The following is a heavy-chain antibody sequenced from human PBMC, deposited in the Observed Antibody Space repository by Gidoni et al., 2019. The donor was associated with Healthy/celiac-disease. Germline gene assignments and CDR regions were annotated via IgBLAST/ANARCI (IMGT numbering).Heavy chain of an antibody. CDR2: IYYSGST. V-gene: IGHV4-61*01. D-gene: IGHD4-17*01. CDR3: ARDGTVTPGFDY. CDR1: GGSVSSGSYY. Sequence: QVQLQESGPGLVKPTETLSLTCTVSGGSVSSGSYYWSWIRQPPGKGLEWIGYIYYSGSTNYNPSLKSRVTISVDTSKNQFSLKLSSVTAADTAVYYCARDGTVTPGFDYWGQGTLVTVCS. J-gene: IGHJ4*02.